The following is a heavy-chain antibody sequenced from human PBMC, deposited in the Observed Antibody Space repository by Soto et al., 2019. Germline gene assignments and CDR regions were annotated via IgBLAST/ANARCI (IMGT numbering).Heavy chain of an antibody. CDR3: ARLIVVVVAATENWFDP. J-gene: IGHJ5*02. V-gene: IGHV4-39*01. CDR2: IYYSGST. D-gene: IGHD2-15*01. Sequence: SETLSLTYTVSVGSIISSSYYWGWIRQPPGKGLEWIGSIYYSGSTYYNPSLKSRVTISVDTSKNQFSLKLSSVTAADTAVYYCARLIVVVVAATENWFDPWGQGTLVTVSS. CDR1: VGSIISSSYY.